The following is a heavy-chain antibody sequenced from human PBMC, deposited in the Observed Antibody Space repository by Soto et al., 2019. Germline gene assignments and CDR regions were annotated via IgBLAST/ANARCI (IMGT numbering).Heavy chain of an antibody. CDR3: ARDNTMVWGVINWSDP. V-gene: IGHV1-2*02. J-gene: IGHJ5*02. Sequence: ASVKVSCKASGYTFTGYYMHWVRQAPGQGLEWMGWINPNSGGTNYAQKFQGRVTMTRDTSISTAYMELSRLRSDDTAVYYCARDNTMVWGVINWSDPWGQGTLVTVSS. CDR2: INPNSGGT. CDR1: GYTFTGYY. D-gene: IGHD3-10*01.